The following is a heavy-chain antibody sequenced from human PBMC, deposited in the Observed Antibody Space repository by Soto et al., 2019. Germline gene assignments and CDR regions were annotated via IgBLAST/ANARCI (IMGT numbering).Heavy chain of an antibody. J-gene: IGHJ6*02. CDR1: GFTFTSSA. D-gene: IGHD2-2*01. CDR3: ARDSIVVVPDATYGMDV. V-gene: IGHV1-58*01. CDR2: IVVGSGNT. Sequence: SVKVSCKASGFTFTSSAVQWVRQARGQRLEWIGWIVVGSGNTNYAQKFQERVTITRDMSTSTAYMELSSLRSEDTAVYYCARDSIVVVPDATYGMDVWGQGTTVTVSS.